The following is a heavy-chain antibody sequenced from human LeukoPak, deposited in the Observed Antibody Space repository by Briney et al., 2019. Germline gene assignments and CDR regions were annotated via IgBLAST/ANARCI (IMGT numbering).Heavy chain of an antibody. J-gene: IGHJ4*02. CDR3: ARLTAYGGNYYFDY. CDR2: ISAYNGNT. D-gene: IGHD4-23*01. Sequence: ASVKLSCKASGYSFSNLYIHWVRQAPGQGLEWMGWISAYNGNTNYAQKLQGRVTMTTDTSTSTAYMELRSLRSDDTAVYYCARLTAYGGNYYFDYWGQGTLVTVSS. V-gene: IGHV1-18*01. CDR1: GYSFSNLY.